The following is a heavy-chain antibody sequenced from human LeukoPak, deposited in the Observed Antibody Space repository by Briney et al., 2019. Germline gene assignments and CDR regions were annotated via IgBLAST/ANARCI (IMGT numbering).Heavy chain of an antibody. CDR2: INWNSGSK. Sequence: PGRSLRLSCAASGSTFDDYAIHWVRQAPGKGLEWVSGINWNSGSKHYADSVKGRFTISRDNAKNSLYLQMNSLRAEDTALYYCARDIWVATFAFDIWGQGTMVTVSS. V-gene: IGHV3-9*01. D-gene: IGHD5-12*01. CDR1: GSTFDDYA. J-gene: IGHJ3*02. CDR3: ARDIWVATFAFDI.